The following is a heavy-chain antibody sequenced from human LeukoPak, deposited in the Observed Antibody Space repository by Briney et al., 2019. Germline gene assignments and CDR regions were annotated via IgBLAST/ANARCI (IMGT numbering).Heavy chain of an antibody. D-gene: IGHD1-26*01. V-gene: IGHV4-38-2*02. CDR1: GYSISSGYY. CDR3: ARRSGSYYSHFDY. Sequence: PSETLSLTCTVSGYSISSGYYWGWIRQPPGKGLEWIGSIYYSGSTSYNPSLKSRVTISVDTSQNQFSLKVSSVTAADTAVYYCARRSGSYYSHFDYWGQGTLVTVSS. CDR2: IYYSGST. J-gene: IGHJ4*02.